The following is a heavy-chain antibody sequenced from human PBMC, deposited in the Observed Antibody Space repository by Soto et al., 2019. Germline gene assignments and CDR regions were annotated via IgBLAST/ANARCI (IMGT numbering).Heavy chain of an antibody. D-gene: IGHD3-10*01. Sequence: SETLSLTCAVSSGSISSSNWWSWVRQPPGKGLEWIGEIYHSGSTNYNPSLKSRVTISVDKSKNQFSLKLSSVTAADTAVYYCARALERGYYGSGSYFNWGQGTLVTVSS. CDR2: IYHSGST. CDR3: ARALERGYYGSGSYFN. J-gene: IGHJ4*02. V-gene: IGHV4-4*02. CDR1: SGSISSSNW.